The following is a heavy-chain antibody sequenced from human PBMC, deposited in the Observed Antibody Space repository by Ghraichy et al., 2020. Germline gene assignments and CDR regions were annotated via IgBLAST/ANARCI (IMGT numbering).Heavy chain of an antibody. Sequence: GESLNISCAASGFTFSSYSMNWVRQAPGKGLEWVSSISSSSSYIYYADSVKGRFTISRDNAKNSLYLQMNSLRAEDTAVYYCASFWSGYGGRNFDYWGQGTLVTVSS. CDR2: ISSSSSYI. CDR1: GFTFSSYS. J-gene: IGHJ4*02. V-gene: IGHV3-21*01. CDR3: ASFWSGYGGRNFDY. D-gene: IGHD3-3*01.